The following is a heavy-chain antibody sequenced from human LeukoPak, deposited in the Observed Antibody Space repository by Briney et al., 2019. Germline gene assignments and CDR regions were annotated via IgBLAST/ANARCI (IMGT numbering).Heavy chain of an antibody. CDR2: ISDTGST. CDR3: ASTYLPGYCSGGSCYGGEQDAFDI. V-gene: IGHV4-59*12. CDR1: GDSIRNYY. Sequence: SETLSLTCIVSGDSIRNYYWSWIRQPPGKGLEWIGYISDTGSTNYNPSLKSRVTISVDTSKNQFSLKLSSVTAADTAVYYCASTYLPGYCSGGSCYGGEQDAFDIWGQGTMVTVSS. D-gene: IGHD2-15*01. J-gene: IGHJ3*02.